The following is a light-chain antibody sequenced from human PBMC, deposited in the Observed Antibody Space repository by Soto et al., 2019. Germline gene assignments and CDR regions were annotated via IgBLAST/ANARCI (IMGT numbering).Light chain of an antibody. V-gene: IGLV2-23*01. CDR3: CSYAGYSTHYV. J-gene: IGLJ1*01. Sequence: QSVLTQPASVSGSPGQSITISCTGTSSDVGGYNLVSWYQQHPGKAPKLMIFEGSKRPSGVTNRFSGSKSGNTASLTISGLQAEDEADYYCCSYAGYSTHYVCGPGTKSPS. CDR1: SSDVGGYNL. CDR2: EGS.